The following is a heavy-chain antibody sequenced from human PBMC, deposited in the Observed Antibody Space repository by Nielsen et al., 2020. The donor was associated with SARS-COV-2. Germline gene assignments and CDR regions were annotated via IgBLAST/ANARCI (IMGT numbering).Heavy chain of an antibody. Sequence: GESLKISCAASGFTFSSYSMNWVRQAPGKGLEWVSSISSSSSYTNYADSVKGRFAISRDNAKNSLYLQMNSLRAEDTAAYYCARALQWLVFEYGYWGQGTLVTVSS. V-gene: IGHV3-21*04. CDR3: ARALQWLVFEYGY. CDR1: GFTFSSYS. D-gene: IGHD6-19*01. CDR2: ISSSSSYT. J-gene: IGHJ4*02.